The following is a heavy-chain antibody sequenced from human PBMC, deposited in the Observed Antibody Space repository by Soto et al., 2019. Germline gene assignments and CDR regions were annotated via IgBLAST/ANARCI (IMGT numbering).Heavy chain of an antibody. D-gene: IGHD2-15*01. V-gene: IGHV1-3*01. CDR3: ARGEGYCSGGTCYRWFDP. Sequence: QVQLVQSGAEVKRPRASVKLSCKASGYTFTKYAIHWVRQAPGQGLEWMGWLNAGSGNTKYSQKFQGRVTITRDTSANTAYMELSSLRFEDTAVYYCARGEGYCSGGTCYRWFDPWGQGSLVTVSS. CDR2: LNAGSGNT. CDR1: GYTFTKYA. J-gene: IGHJ5*02.